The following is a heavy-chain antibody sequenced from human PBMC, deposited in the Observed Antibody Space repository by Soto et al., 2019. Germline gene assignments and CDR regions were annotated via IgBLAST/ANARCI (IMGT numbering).Heavy chain of an antibody. CDR2: IYNSGAT. Sequence: QVQLQESGPGLVKPSQTLSLTCTVSGGSLNSRDHYWSWVRQPPGKDLEWIGYIYNSGATYFNPSLKSRLTMSVDTSKNQFSLQLNSVTVADTAVYFCARVPFYDSSGTYFLDYWGPGNLVIVSS. V-gene: IGHV4-30-4*01. CDR1: GGSLNSRDHY. J-gene: IGHJ4*02. D-gene: IGHD3-22*01. CDR3: ARVPFYDSSGTYFLDY.